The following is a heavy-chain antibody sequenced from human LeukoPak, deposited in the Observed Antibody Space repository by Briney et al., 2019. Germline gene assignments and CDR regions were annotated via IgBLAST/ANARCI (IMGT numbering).Heavy chain of an antibody. CDR3: ARALLWFGDNNAFDI. D-gene: IGHD3-10*01. CDR1: GGTFSSYA. J-gene: IGHJ3*02. V-gene: IGHV1-69*01. CDR2: IIPIFGTA. Sequence: ASVKVSCKASGGTFSSYAISWVRQAPGQGLEWMGGIIPIFGTANYAQKFQGSVTITADESTSTAYMELSSLRSEDTAVYYCARALLWFGDNNAFDIWGQGTMVTVSS.